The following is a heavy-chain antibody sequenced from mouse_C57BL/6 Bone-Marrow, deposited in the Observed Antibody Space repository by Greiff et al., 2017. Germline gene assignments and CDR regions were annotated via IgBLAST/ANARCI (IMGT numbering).Heavy chain of an antibody. CDR1: GYTFTSYW. D-gene: IGHD1-1*01. Sequence: QVQLQQSGAELVKPGASVKLSCKASGYTFTSYWMQWVKQRPGQGLEWIGEIDPSDSYTNYNQKFKGKATLTVDTSSSTAYMQLSSLTSADSAVYYCARHYGRGFDVWGTGTTVTVSS. CDR3: ARHYGRGFDV. J-gene: IGHJ1*03. V-gene: IGHV1-50*01. CDR2: IDPSDSYT.